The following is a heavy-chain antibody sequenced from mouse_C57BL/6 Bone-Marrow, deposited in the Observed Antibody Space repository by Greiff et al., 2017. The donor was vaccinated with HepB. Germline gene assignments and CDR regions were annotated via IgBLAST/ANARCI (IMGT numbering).Heavy chain of an antibody. D-gene: IGHD1-1*01. CDR3: ARRDYYYGSRGYAMDY. Sequence: VQLKQSVAELVRPGASVKLSCTASGFNIKNTYMHWVKQRPEQGLEWIGRIDPANGNTKYAPKFQGKATITADTSSNTAYLQLSSLTSEDTAIYYCARRDYYYGSRGYAMDYWGQGTSVTVSS. J-gene: IGHJ4*01. V-gene: IGHV14-3*01. CDR1: GFNIKNTY. CDR2: IDPANGNT.